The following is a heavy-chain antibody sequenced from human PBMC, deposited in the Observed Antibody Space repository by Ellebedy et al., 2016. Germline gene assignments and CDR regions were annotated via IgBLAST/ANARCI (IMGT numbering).Heavy chain of an antibody. Sequence: ASVKVSCKASGYTFTSYGISWVRQAPGQGLEWMGRIIPILGTANYAQKFQGRVTITADKSTSTAYMELSSLRYEDTAVYYCAAGNDGGWFDPWGQGTLVTVSS. J-gene: IGHJ5*02. D-gene: IGHD1-1*01. CDR1: GYTFTSYG. CDR3: AAGNDGGWFDP. V-gene: IGHV1-69*04. CDR2: IIPILGTA.